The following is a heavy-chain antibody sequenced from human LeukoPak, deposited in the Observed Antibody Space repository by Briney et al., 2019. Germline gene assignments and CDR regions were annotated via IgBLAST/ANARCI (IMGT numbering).Heavy chain of an antibody. CDR2: ISYDGSNK. Sequence: GLEWLAVISYDGSNKYYADSVKGRFTVSRDNSKNTLYLQMNSLRAEDTAVYYCARDPGLDYWGQGTLVTVSS. CDR3: ARDPGLDY. J-gene: IGHJ4*02. V-gene: IGHV3-30-3*01.